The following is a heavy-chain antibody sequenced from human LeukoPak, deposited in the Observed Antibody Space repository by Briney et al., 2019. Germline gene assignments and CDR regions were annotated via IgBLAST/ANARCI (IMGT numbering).Heavy chain of an antibody. D-gene: IGHD2-21*02. V-gene: IGHV3-30*02. CDR1: RCILSKYG. CDR3: AKGGIGVMTYHYYYLDV. J-gene: IGHJ6*03. CDR2: IQFEESNK. Sequence: PGWALTLSRVTSRCILSKYGMHWVGQAAGRGREGLAFIQFEESNKLYVASVNRRFTIPRDNSKNTLYMQMTSLRAEDTAVYYCAKGGIGVMTYHYYYLDVWGKGTTVSVSS.